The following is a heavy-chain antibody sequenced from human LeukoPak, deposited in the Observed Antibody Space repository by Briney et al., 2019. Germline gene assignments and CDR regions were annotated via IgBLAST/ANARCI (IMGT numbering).Heavy chain of an antibody. J-gene: IGHJ4*02. CDR3: AREVWWQLLSTGYFDY. D-gene: IGHD1-26*01. CDR2: ISAYNGNT. Sequence: GASVKVSCKASGYTFTSYGISWVRQAPGQGLEWMGWISAYNGNTNYAQKLQGRVTMTTDTSTSTAYMELRSLRSDDTAVYYCAREVWWQLLSTGYFDYWGQGTLVTVSS. V-gene: IGHV1-18*01. CDR1: GYTFTSYG.